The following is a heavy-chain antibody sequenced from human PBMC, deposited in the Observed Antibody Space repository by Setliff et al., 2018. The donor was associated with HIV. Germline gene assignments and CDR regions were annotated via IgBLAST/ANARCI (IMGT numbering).Heavy chain of an antibody. D-gene: IGHD5-12*01. CDR2: IIPIFGTA. V-gene: IGHV1-69*06. J-gene: IGHJ4*02. CDR3: AIDVIGGWLRPMPDF. CDR1: GGGVSNHV. Sequence: SVKVSCKASGGGVSNHVISWVRQAPGRGLEWMGGIIPIFGTADYAQKFQGRVTLTEDTSTGTAYMELSGLRSEDTAVYYCAIDVIGGWLRPMPDFWGPGTLVTVSS.